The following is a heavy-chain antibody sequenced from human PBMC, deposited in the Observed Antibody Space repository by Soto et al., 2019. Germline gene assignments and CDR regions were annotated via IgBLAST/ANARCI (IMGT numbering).Heavy chain of an antibody. Sequence: KTSETLSLTCTVSGGSISGYYWSWIRQPAGKGLEWIGRMYNSERTNYNPSLKSRVTMPMDTSKNQFSLKLTSVTAADTAVYFCAREPLAHSYFDLWGQGTLVTVSS. CDR3: AREPLAHSYFDL. J-gene: IGHJ4*02. CDR1: GGSISGYY. V-gene: IGHV4-4*07. CDR2: MYNSERT.